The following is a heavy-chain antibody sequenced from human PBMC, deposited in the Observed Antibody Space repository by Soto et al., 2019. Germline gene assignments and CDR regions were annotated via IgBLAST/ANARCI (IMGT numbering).Heavy chain of an antibody. CDR3: AKDRSTMRWFDP. Sequence: SETLSLTCAVSGASVRSYHWSWIRQAAGKGPEWIGRIQMSGTTNYNPSLKTRGTMTLDTSKNEVSLRMTSVRAADTAAYFCAKDRSTMRWFDPWGQGILVTVSS. D-gene: IGHD1-1*01. V-gene: IGHV4-4*07. CDR2: IQMSGTT. CDR1: GASVRSYH. J-gene: IGHJ5*02.